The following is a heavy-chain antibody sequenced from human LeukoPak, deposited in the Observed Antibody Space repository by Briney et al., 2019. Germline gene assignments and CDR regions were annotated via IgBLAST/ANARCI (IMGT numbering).Heavy chain of an antibody. CDR1: GGSISSGGYS. CDR3: ARGSSGYYYGDY. V-gene: IGHV4-30-2*01. J-gene: IGHJ4*02. Sequence: PSETLSLTCAVSGGSISSGGYSWSWIRQPPGKGLEWIGYIYHSGSTYYNPSLKSRVTISVDRSKNQFSLKLSSVTAADTAVYYCARGSSGYYYGDYWGQGTLVTVSS. D-gene: IGHD3-22*01. CDR2: IYHSGST.